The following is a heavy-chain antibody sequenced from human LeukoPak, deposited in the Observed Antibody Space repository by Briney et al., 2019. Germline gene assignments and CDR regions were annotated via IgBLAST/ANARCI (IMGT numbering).Heavy chain of an antibody. CDR2: IYYSGST. CDR3: ARGPVLWFGEFV. Sequence: PSETLSLTCTVSGGSISSSSYYWGWIRQPPGKGLEWIGSIYYSGSTYYNPSLKSRVTISVDTSKNQFSLKLSSVTAADTAVYYCARGPVLWFGEFVWGQGTLVTVSS. D-gene: IGHD3-10*01. V-gene: IGHV4-39*07. CDR1: GGSISSSSYY. J-gene: IGHJ4*02.